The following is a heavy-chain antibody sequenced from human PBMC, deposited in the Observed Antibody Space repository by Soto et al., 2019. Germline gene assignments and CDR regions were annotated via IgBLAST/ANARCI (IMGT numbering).Heavy chain of an antibody. CDR1: GLTFSTYA. CDR2: ISGNGANT. Sequence: EVQLLGSGGGLVQPGGSLRLSCAASGLTFSTYAMSWVRQAPGKGLEWVSSISGNGANTYYTDSVKGRFSISRDNSRKALLLQMNILSAADTALYYCAKDRPTDYGSGGGYYNAGGDYWGQGTLVTVSS. D-gene: IGHD3-10*01. CDR3: AKDRPTDYGSGGGYYNAGGDY. V-gene: IGHV3-23*01. J-gene: IGHJ4*02.